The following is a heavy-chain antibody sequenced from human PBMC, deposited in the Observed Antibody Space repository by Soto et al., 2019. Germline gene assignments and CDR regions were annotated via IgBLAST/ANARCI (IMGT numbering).Heavy chain of an antibody. Sequence: QVQLQESGPGLVKPSLTLTLTCSVSGGSIDTGGFYWSWARQLPGKGLQWIGYIYYTGAAYYNPALKSRVVISLDTSANQFSLSLTSLTAADTAVYYCASGTFNDISFDSWGQGRLVTVSS. J-gene: IGHJ4*02. CDR1: GGSIDTGGFY. CDR2: IYYTGAA. CDR3: ASGTFNDISFDS. D-gene: IGHD2-21*01. V-gene: IGHV4-31*03.